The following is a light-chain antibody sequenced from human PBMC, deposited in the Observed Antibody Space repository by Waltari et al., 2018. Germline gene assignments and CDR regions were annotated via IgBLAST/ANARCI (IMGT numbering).Light chain of an antibody. CDR2: HTS. CDR1: QSIVKY. Sequence: EIMLTQSPGTLSLSPGDRATLSCKASQSIVKYLAWYQQKPGQAPRLLIYHTSIRATGIPDRFSGSGSGTDVSLTISRLEPEDFAVYYCQHYVRLPATFGQGTNVEIK. CDR3: QHYVRLPAT. V-gene: IGKV3-20*01. J-gene: IGKJ1*01.